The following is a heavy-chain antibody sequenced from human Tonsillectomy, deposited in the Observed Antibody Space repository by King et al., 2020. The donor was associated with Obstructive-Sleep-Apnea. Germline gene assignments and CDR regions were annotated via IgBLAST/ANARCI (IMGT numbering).Heavy chain of an antibody. CDR2: MNPNSGNT. D-gene: IGHD3-10*01. Sequence: VQLVESGAEVKKPGASVKVSCKASGYTFTSYDINWVRQATGQGLEWMGWMNPNSGNTGYAQKFQGRVTMTRNTSISTAYMELSSLRSEDTAVYYCARGDAPFYYYGSGSYYNYWGQGTLVTVSS. V-gene: IGHV1-8*01. CDR1: GYTFTSYD. CDR3: ARGDAPFYYYGSGSYYNY. J-gene: IGHJ4*02.